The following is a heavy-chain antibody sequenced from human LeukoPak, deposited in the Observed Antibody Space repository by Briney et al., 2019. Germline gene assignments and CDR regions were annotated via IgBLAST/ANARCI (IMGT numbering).Heavy chain of an antibody. D-gene: IGHD3-10*01. CDR3: ALRSGYPNWFDP. Sequence: SVKVSCKASGGTFSSYAISWVRQAPGQGLEWMGGIIPIFGTANYAQKFQGRVTITTDESTSTAYMELSSLRSEDTAVYYCALRSGYPNWFDPWGQGTLVTVSS. CDR1: GGTFSSYA. CDR2: IIPIFGTA. J-gene: IGHJ5*02. V-gene: IGHV1-69*05.